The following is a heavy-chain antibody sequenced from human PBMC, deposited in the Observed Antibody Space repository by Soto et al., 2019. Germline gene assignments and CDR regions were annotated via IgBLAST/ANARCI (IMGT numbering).Heavy chain of an antibody. CDR3: AKVFKEQLGPFDY. D-gene: IGHD6-6*01. V-gene: IGHV3-23*01. CDR2: ISGSGGST. CDR1: GFTFSSYA. J-gene: IGHJ4*02. Sequence: RLSCAASGFTFSSYAMSWVRQAPGKGLEWVSAISGSGGSTYYADSVKGRFTISRDNSKNTLYLQMNSLRAEDTAVYYCAKVFKEQLGPFDYWGQGTMVTVSS.